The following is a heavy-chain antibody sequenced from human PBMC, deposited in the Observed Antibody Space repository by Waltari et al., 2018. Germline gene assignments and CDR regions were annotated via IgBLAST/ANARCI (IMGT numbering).Heavy chain of an antibody. J-gene: IGHJ6*02. Sequence: MQLVESGGGLVQPGGSLRLSCSASGFAFSDYAMYWVRQAPGNGLEYVSLSNTYGDDPYYADSVKGRFTISRYNSEDILYLQMSSLRFEDTAVYYCVRMLGGVGMDVWGQGTTVTVSS. CDR2: SNTYGDDP. CDR1: GFAFSDYA. V-gene: IGHV3-64D*08. D-gene: IGHD3-10*02. CDR3: VRMLGGVGMDV.